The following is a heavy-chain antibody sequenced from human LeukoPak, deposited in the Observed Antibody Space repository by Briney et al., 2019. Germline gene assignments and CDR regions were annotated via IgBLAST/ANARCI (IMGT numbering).Heavy chain of an antibody. CDR1: GYTFTSYG. D-gene: IGHD3-3*01. Sequence: ASVKVSCKASGYTFTSYGISWVRQAPGQGLEWMGWISAYNGNTNYAQKLQGRVTMTTDTSTSTAYMELRSLRSDDTAVYYCAREIYSPLFWSGHKNDAFDIWGQGTMVTVSS. J-gene: IGHJ3*02. CDR3: AREIYSPLFWSGHKNDAFDI. V-gene: IGHV1-18*01. CDR2: ISAYNGNT.